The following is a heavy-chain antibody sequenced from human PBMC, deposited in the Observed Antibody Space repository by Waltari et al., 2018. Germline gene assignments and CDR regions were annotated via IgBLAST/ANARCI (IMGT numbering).Heavy chain of an antibody. CDR1: GYTFTSYY. Sequence: QVQLVQSGAEVKKPGASVKVSCKASGYTFTSYYMHWVRQAPGQGLEWMGITTPSGCITSYAQKFQGIVTMTRYTSTSTFYMELSSLRSEDTAVYYCARANGVDAFDIWGQGTMVTVSS. J-gene: IGHJ3*02. CDR2: TTPSGCIT. CDR3: ARANGVDAFDI. D-gene: IGHD3-10*01. V-gene: IGHV1-46*01.